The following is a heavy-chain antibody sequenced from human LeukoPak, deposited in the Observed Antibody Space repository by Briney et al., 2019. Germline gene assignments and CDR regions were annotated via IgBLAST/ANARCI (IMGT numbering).Heavy chain of an antibody. CDR2: IKQDGSEK. V-gene: IGHV3-7*03. D-gene: IGHD3-22*01. CDR1: GFTFSSYW. Sequence: AGGSLRLSCAASGFTFSSYWMSWVRQAPGKGLEWVANIKQDGSEKYYVDSVKGRFTISRDNAKNSLYLQMDSLRAEDTALYYCARSQSSAYYFDYWGQGTLVTVSS. J-gene: IGHJ4*02. CDR3: ARSQSSAYYFDY.